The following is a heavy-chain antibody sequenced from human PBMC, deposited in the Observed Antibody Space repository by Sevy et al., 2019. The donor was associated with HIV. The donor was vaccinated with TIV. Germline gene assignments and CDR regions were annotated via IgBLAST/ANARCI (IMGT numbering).Heavy chain of an antibody. V-gene: IGHV3-21*01. CDR3: ARVNCTNGVCFQGYYYYGLDV. J-gene: IGHJ6*02. D-gene: IGHD2-8*01. CDR2: IDTSSAYI. Sequence: GGSLRLSCAASGFSFSGYSFNWVRQARGKGLEWVSSIDTSSAYIYYADSVKGRFTISRDNAKNSLYLQMSSLRAEDTAVYFCARVNCTNGVCFQGYYYYGLDVWGQGTTVTVSS. CDR1: GFSFSGYS.